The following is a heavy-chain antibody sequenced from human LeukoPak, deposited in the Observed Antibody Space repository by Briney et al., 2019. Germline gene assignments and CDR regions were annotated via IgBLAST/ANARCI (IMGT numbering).Heavy chain of an antibody. Sequence: SETLSLTCAVYGKSFNGYYWSWIRQPPGKGLEWLGEINQRGSTNYNPSLKSRVTISLDTSKDQLSLKLNTVTAADTAVYYCAGRLGGYTNFDYWGQGNLVTVSS. CDR3: AGRLGGYTNFDY. J-gene: IGHJ4*02. D-gene: IGHD3-16*01. V-gene: IGHV4-34*01. CDR1: GKSFNGYY. CDR2: INQRGST.